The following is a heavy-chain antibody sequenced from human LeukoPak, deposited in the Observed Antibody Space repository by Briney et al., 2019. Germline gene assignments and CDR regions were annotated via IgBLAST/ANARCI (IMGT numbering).Heavy chain of an antibody. CDR2: IYHSGST. Sequence: TSETLSLTCTVSGGSISSETSYWSWIRQPPGKGLEWIGYIYHSGSTYYNPSLKSRVTISVDTSKNQFPLKLSSVTAADTAGYYCRYYYDSSGLDAFDIWGQGTMVTVSS. CDR3: RYYYDSSGLDAFDI. D-gene: IGHD3-22*01. CDR1: GGSISSETSY. J-gene: IGHJ3*02. V-gene: IGHV4-30-2*01.